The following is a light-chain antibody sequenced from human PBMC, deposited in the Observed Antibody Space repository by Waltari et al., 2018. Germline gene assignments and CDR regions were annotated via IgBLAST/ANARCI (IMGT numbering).Light chain of an antibody. CDR1: SGSVSTTSY. CDR3: SLYMGSGIWV. V-gene: IGLV8-61*01. CDR2: KGS. Sequence: QTVVTQEPSLSVSPGGTVTLTCALTSGSVSTTSYATWYQQTPGQPPRTPVDKGSSRSSGAPDRFSGSILGNTAARTITGAQADDESNYDCSLYMGSGIWVFGGGTKLTVL. J-gene: IGLJ3*02.